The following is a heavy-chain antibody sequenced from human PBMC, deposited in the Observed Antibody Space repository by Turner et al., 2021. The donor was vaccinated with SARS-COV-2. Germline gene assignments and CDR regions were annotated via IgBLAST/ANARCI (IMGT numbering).Heavy chain of an antibody. CDR2: IYYSGST. D-gene: IGHD3-16*01. Sequence: QVQLQESGPGMVKLSETLSLTCTVSGASISSYYWSWNRQPPGKGLEWIGYIYYSGSTNYNPALKSRVTISVDTSKNQFSLKLSSVTAADTAVYYCARDPGEGSFDYWGQGTLVTVSS. J-gene: IGHJ4*02. V-gene: IGHV4-59*01. CDR1: GASISSYY. CDR3: ARDPGEGSFDY.